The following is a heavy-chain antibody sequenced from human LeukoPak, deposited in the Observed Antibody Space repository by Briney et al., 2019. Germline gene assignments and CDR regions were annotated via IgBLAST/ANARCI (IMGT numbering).Heavy chain of an antibody. V-gene: IGHV4-4*07. CDR2: LYTSGST. CDR1: GGSISSYY. J-gene: IGHJ3*01. Sequence: SETLSLTCSVSGGSISSYYWSWIRQPAGKGLEWIGRLYTSGSTNYNPSLNSRVTMSVDTSKNQFSLHLNSVTAADTAVYYCARDLAYSGTHYFYGFDLWGQGTKATVSS. D-gene: IGHD1-26*01. CDR3: ARDLAYSGTHYFYGFDL.